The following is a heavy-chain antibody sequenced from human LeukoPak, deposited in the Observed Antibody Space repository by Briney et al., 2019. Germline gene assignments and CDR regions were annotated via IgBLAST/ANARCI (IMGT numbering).Heavy chain of an antibody. CDR1: ADSFSSHY. CDR2: ISYIGNT. CDR3: ARDLVTVTKGFDI. Sequence: SETLSLTCAVSADSFSSHYWTWIRPSPGKRREWIGYISYIGNTKYNPFLKSRVTISIDTSKYQFSLKLRSVTAADTAVYYCARDLVTVTKGFDIWGRGTMVSVSS. D-gene: IGHD4-17*01. V-gene: IGHV4-59*11. J-gene: IGHJ3*02.